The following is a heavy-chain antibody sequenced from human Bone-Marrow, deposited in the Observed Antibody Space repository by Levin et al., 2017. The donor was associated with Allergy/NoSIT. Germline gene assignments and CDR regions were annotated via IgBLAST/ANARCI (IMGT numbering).Heavy chain of an antibody. J-gene: IGHJ4*02. D-gene: IGHD4-17*01. V-gene: IGHV3-30*18. CDR3: AKEHDYGDYDQYYFDY. CDR2: ISYDGSNK. Sequence: LSLTCAASGFTFSSYGMHWVRPAPGKGLEWVAVISYDGSNKYYADSVKGRFTISRDNSKNTLYLQMNSLRAEDTAVYYCAKEHDYGDYDQYYFDYWGQGTLVTVSS. CDR1: GFTFSSYG.